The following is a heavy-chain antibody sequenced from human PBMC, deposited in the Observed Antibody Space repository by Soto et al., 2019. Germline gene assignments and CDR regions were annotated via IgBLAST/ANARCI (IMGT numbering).Heavy chain of an antibody. D-gene: IGHD2-15*01. J-gene: IGHJ4*02. CDR2: ISNDGRAK. V-gene: IGHV3-30*04. Sequence: PGGSLRLSCAASGFTFTTYAIHWVRQAPGKGLEWVAVISNDGRAKYYADSVKGRFTISRDNSKNTLYLQMNSLRSDDTAVHYCARDQCFGGGRSCYYFDFWGQGTLVTVSS. CDR1: GFTFTTYA. CDR3: ARDQCFGGGRSCYYFDF.